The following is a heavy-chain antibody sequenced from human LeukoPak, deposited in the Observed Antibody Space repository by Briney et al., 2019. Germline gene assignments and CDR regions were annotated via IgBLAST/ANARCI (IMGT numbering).Heavy chain of an antibody. Sequence: GGSLRLSCAASGFTFSSYWMHWVRQAPGKGLVWVSRINSAGRSSNYADSVKGRFTISRDNAKNTLYLQMNSLRAADTAVYYCAREHYDSSGGGYFDYWGQGTLVTVSS. D-gene: IGHD3-22*01. CDR2: INSAGRSS. V-gene: IGHV3-74*01. CDR3: AREHYDSSGGGYFDY. CDR1: GFTFSSYW. J-gene: IGHJ4*02.